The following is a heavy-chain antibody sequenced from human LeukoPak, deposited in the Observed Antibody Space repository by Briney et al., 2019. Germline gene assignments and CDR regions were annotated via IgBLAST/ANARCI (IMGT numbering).Heavy chain of an antibody. D-gene: IGHD1-7*01. Sequence: ASVKVSCKASGYTFTSYDINWVRQATGQGLEWMGWMNPNSGNTGYAQKFQGRVTITRNTSISTAYMELSSLRSEDTAVYYCASSSGTTPYYYYMDVWGKGTTGTVSS. V-gene: IGHV1-8*03. J-gene: IGHJ6*03. CDR1: GYTFTSYD. CDR3: ASSSGTTPYYYYMDV. CDR2: MNPNSGNT.